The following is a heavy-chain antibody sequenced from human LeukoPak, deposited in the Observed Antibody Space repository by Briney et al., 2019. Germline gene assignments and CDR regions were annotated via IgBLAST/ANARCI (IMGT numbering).Heavy chain of an antibody. V-gene: IGHV1-2*02. Sequence: ASVKVSCKASGYTFTGYYMHWVRQAPGQGLEWMGWINPNSGGTNYAQKFQGRVTMTRDTSTSTVYMELSSLRSEDTAVYYCAAGPFGFGELPIHQYYYYYMDVWGKGTTVTISS. CDR3: AAGPFGFGELPIHQYYYYYMDV. J-gene: IGHJ6*03. CDR2: INPNSGGT. D-gene: IGHD3-10*01. CDR1: GYTFTGYY.